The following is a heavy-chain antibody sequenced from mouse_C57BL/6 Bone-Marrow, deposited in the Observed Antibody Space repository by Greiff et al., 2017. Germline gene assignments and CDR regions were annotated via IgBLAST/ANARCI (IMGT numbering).Heavy chain of an antibody. CDR2: IDPSDSYT. V-gene: IGHV1-50*01. J-gene: IGHJ2*01. Sequence: QVQLQQPGAELVKPGASVKLSCKASGYTFTSYWMQWVKQRPGQGLEWIGEIDPSDSYTNYNQKFKGKATVTVYSSSSTAYMQLSSLTSEDSAVYYCAHLWLRNYWGQGTTLTVSS. CDR3: AHLWLRNY. CDR1: GYTFTSYW. D-gene: IGHD2-2*01.